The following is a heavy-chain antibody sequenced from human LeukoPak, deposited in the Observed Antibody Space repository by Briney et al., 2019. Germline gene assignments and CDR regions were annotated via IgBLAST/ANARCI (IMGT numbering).Heavy chain of an antibody. CDR1: GGTFSSYA. D-gene: IGHD3-22*01. V-gene: IGHV1-69*13. CDR2: IIPIFGIA. Sequence: SVKVSCKASGGTFSSYAISWVRQAPGQGLEWMGRIIPIFGIANYAQKFRGRVTITADESTSTAYMELSSLRSEDTAVYYYARAQGYYYDSSGYLDYWGQGTLVTVSS. CDR3: ARAQGYYYDSSGYLDY. J-gene: IGHJ4*02.